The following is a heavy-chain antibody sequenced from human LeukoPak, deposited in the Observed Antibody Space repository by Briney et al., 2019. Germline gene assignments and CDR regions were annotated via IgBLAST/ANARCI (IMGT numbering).Heavy chain of an antibody. CDR3: AKRRGIGSWYYSALDV. CDR1: GFTFSSYG. Sequence: GGSLRLSCAASGFTFSSYGMNWVRQAPGKGLEWVSYISSSSSTIYYADSVMGRFSISRDNAENSLYLQMKSLRAEDTAVYFCAKRRGIGSWYYSALDVWGQGTTVTVSS. CDR2: ISSSSSTI. J-gene: IGHJ6*02. D-gene: IGHD2-15*01. V-gene: IGHV3-48*01.